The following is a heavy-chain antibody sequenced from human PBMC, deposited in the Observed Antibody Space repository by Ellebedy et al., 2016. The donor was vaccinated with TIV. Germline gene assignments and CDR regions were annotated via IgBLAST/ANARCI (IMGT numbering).Heavy chain of an antibody. CDR3: AVTYYYDSSGWPEEYYFDY. CDR2: IYPGDSDT. Sequence: GESLKISCKGSGYSFTSYWIGWVRQMPGKGLEWMGIIYPGDSDTRYSPSFQGQVTISADKSISTAYLQWSSLKASDTAMYYCAVTYYYDSSGWPEEYYFDYWGQGTLVTVSS. CDR1: GYSFTSYW. V-gene: IGHV5-51*01. D-gene: IGHD3-22*01. J-gene: IGHJ4*02.